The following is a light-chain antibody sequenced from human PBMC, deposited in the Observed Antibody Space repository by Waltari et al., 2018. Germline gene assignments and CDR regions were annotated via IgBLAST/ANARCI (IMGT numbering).Light chain of an antibody. CDR2: DDS. CDR3: QVWDSSSDHPVV. V-gene: IGLV3-21*03. CDR1: NLGSKS. Sequence: SYVLTQPPSVSVAPGKTARITCGGNNLGSKSVHGYQQKPGQAPVLVVYDDSDRPSGIPERFSGSNSGNTATLTISRVEAGDEADYYCQVWDSSSDHPVVFGGGTKLTVL. J-gene: IGLJ2*01.